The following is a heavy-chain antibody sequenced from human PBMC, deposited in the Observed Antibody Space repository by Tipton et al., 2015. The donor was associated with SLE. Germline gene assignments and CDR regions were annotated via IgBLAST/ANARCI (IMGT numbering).Heavy chain of an antibody. CDR2: INPNSGGT. Sequence: QSGAEVKKPGASVKVSCKASGYTFTGYYMHWVRQAPGQGLEWMGWINPNSGGTNYAQKFQGRVTMTRDTSISTAYMELSRLRSDDTAVYYCASQPLAPPSLKQGQQPSHWFDPWGQGTLVTVSS. J-gene: IGHJ5*02. D-gene: IGHD6-19*01. CDR3: ASQPLAPPSLKQGQQPSHWFDP. V-gene: IGHV1-2*02. CDR1: GYTFTGYY.